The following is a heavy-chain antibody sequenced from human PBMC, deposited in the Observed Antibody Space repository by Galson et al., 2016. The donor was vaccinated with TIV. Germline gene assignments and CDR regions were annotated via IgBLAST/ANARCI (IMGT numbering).Heavy chain of an antibody. CDR3: ARASFGSRTYYHYFDF. CDR1: GGSISSTSYY. V-gene: IGHV4-61*05. CDR2: FYSSGNS. Sequence: SETLSLTCTVSGGSISSTSYYWGWIRQPPGKGLEWIGRFYSSGNSDYKPSLRRRVTISGDKSKNQVSLTLPSVTAADTAVYYRARASFGSRTYYHYFDFWGPGILVTVSS. J-gene: IGHJ4*02. D-gene: IGHD3-10*01.